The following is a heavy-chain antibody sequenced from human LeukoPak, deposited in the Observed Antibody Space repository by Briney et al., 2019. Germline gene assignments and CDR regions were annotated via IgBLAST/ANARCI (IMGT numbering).Heavy chain of an antibody. CDR1: GGSISSGDYY. CDR3: ARGAVGATNAFDI. Sequence: SETLSLTCTVSGGSISSGDYYWSWIRQPPGKGLEWIGYIYYSGSTYYNPSLKSRVTMSVDTSKNQFSLKLSSVTAADTAVYYCARGAVGATNAFDIWGQGTMVTVSS. V-gene: IGHV4-30-4*08. D-gene: IGHD1-26*01. J-gene: IGHJ3*02. CDR2: IYYSGST.